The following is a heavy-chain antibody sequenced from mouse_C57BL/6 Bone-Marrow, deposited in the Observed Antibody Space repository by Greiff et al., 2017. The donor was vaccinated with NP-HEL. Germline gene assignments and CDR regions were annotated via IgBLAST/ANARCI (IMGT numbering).Heavy chain of an antibody. Sequence: VQLQQPGAELVKPGASVKLSCKASGYTFTSYWMHWVKQRPGQGLEWIGMIHPNSGSTNYNEKFKSKATLTVDKSSSTAYMQLSSLTSEDSAVYYCARTYDGYYVRYFDVWGTGTTVTVSS. CDR1: GYTFTSYW. D-gene: IGHD2-3*01. CDR2: IHPNSGST. CDR3: ARTYDGYYVRYFDV. J-gene: IGHJ1*03. V-gene: IGHV1-64*01.